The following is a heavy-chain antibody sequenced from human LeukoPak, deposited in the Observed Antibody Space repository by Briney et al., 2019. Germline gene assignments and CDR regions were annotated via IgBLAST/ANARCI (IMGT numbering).Heavy chain of an antibody. D-gene: IGHD3-22*01. CDR2: ISAYNGNT. V-gene: IGHV1-18*01. Sequence: ASVKVSCKASGYTFTSYGIRWVRQAPGQGLEWMGWISAYNGNTNYAQKLQGRVTMTTDTSTSTAYMELRSLRSDDTAVYYCARDYYDSSGYWGLTYYYGMDVWGQGTTVTVSS. CDR1: GYTFTSYG. J-gene: IGHJ6*02. CDR3: ARDYYDSSGYWGLTYYYGMDV.